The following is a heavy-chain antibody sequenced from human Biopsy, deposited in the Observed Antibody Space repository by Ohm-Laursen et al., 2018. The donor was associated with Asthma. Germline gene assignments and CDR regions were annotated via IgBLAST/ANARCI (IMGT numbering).Heavy chain of an antibody. CDR3: ARGQGRGIQLWSLDP. D-gene: IGHD5-18*01. Sequence: SDTLSLTCTVSGGSISSDYWSWLRQSPGKGLEWIGYIHNSGNTNYNPSLKGRVTISLDTSKNHFSLRLSFVTAADTAVYFCARGQGRGIQLWSLDPWGQGILVHVSS. CDR2: IHNSGNT. J-gene: IGHJ5*02. CDR1: GGSISSDY. V-gene: IGHV4-59*07.